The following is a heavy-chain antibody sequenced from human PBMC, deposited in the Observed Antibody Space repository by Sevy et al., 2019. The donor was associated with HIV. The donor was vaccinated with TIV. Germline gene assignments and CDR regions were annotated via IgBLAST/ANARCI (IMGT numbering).Heavy chain of an antibody. CDR1: GDSISSNNFY. CDR3: AGEAVALDY. D-gene: IGHD6-19*01. Sequence: SETLSLTCTVSGDSISSNNFYWGWVRQPPEGGREWIGSIYYTASTYYNPPLKSRVTISVDTSKNQFSLKLTSVTAADTAVYYCAGEAVALDYWGQGTLVTVSS. CDR2: IYYTAST. J-gene: IGHJ4*01. V-gene: IGHV4-39*02.